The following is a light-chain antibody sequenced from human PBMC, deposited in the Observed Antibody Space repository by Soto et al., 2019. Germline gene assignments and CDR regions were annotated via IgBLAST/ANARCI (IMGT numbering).Light chain of an antibody. Sequence: EMVLTQSPGTLSLSPGERATLSCSASQSVSSSYFAWYQQKPGQAPRLLIYGASSRATGIPDRFSGSGSGTDFTLTISRLEPEDFAVYYCQQYGSSPWTFGQGTKVEIK. CDR3: QQYGSSPWT. J-gene: IGKJ1*01. CDR2: GAS. CDR1: QSVSSSY. V-gene: IGKV3-20*01.